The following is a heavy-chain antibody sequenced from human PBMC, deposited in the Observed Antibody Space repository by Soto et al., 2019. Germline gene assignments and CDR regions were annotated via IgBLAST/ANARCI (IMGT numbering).Heavy chain of an antibody. CDR1: GYTFTGYY. Sequence: ASVKVSCKASGYTFTGYYMHWVRQAPGQGLEWMGWINPNSGGTNYAQKFQGWVTMTRDTSISTAYMELSRLRSDDTAVYYCARGGYSGYDGAGYYYGMDVWGQGTTVPVSS. CDR3: ARGGYSGYDGAGYYYGMDV. CDR2: INPNSGGT. V-gene: IGHV1-2*04. D-gene: IGHD5-12*01. J-gene: IGHJ6*02.